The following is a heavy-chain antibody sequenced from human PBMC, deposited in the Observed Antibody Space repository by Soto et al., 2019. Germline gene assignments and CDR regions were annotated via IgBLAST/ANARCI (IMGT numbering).Heavy chain of an antibody. Sequence: GGSLRLSCAASGFTFIDYYMSWILQAPGKGLEWVSYISSSSSYTNYADSVKGRFTISRDNAKNSLYLQMNSLRAEDTAVYYCARIIMTTPPYYYYGMDVWGQGTTVTVSS. J-gene: IGHJ6*02. CDR1: GFTFIDYY. CDR3: ARIIMTTPPYYYYGMDV. CDR2: ISSSSSYT. V-gene: IGHV3-11*06. D-gene: IGHD4-17*01.